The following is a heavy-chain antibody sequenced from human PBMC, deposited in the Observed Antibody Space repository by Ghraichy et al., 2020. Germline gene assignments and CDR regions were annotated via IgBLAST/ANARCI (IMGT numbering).Heavy chain of an antibody. CDR1: GGSISSSSYY. J-gene: IGHJ6*03. CDR3: ARQTSIAAAGTFHFTRYYYYYYMDV. V-gene: IGHV4-39*01. Sequence: SQTLSLTCTVSGGSISSSSYYWGWIRQPPGKGLEWIGSIYYSGSTYYNPSLKSRVTISVYTSKNQFSLKLSSVTAADTAVYYCARQTSIAAAGTFHFTRYYYYYYMDVWGKGTTVTVSS. CDR2: IYYSGST. D-gene: IGHD6-13*01.